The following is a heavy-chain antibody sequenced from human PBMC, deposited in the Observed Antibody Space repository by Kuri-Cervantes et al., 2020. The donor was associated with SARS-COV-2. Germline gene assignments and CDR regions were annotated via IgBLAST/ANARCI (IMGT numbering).Heavy chain of an antibody. Sequence: GESLKISCTASGFTFGDYAMSWVRQAPGKGLEWVGFIRSKAYGGTTEYAASVKGRFTISRDDFKSIAYLQMNSLKTEVTAVYYCTSHDFWSGIFFDYLGQGTLVTVSS. CDR3: TSHDFWSGIFFDY. V-gene: IGHV3-49*04. CDR2: IRSKAYGGTT. D-gene: IGHD3-3*01. CDR1: GFTFGDYA. J-gene: IGHJ4*02.